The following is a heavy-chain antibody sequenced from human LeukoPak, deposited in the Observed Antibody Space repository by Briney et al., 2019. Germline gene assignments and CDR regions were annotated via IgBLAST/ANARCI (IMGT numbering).Heavy chain of an antibody. CDR1: RFTFTTSA. D-gene: IGHD1-26*01. J-gene: IGHJ4*02. CDR2: IAVGSGDT. Sequence: SVKVSCKASRFTFTTSAMHWVRQARGQRLEWMGWIAVGSGDTSYAQQFQERVTITRDMSTRTAYMELSSLRSEDTAVYYCAADFNAYTGSYYDYWGQGTLVAVSS. CDR3: AADFNAYTGSYYDY. V-gene: IGHV1-58*02.